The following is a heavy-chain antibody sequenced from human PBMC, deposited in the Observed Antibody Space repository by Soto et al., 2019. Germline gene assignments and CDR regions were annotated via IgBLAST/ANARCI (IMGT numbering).Heavy chain of an antibody. CDR3: ARGAVAGNWFDP. CDR2: IYHSGST. D-gene: IGHD6-19*01. Sequence: PSETLSLTCAVSGGSISSGGYSWSWIRQPPGEGLEWIGYIYHSGSTYYNPSLKSRVTISVDRSKNQFSLKLSSVTAADTAVYYCARGAVAGNWFDPWGQGTLVTVSS. J-gene: IGHJ5*02. CDR1: GGSISSGGYS. V-gene: IGHV4-30-2*01.